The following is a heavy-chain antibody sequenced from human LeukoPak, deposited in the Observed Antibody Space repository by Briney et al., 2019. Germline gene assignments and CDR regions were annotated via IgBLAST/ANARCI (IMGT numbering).Heavy chain of an antibody. CDR1: GYTFTSYG. J-gene: IGHJ4*02. CDR3: ARDDYYDSSGYHFDY. V-gene: IGHV1-18*01. D-gene: IGHD3-22*01. Sequence: ASVKVSCKASGYTFTSYGISWVRQAPGQGLEWMGWISAYNGNTNYAQKLQGRVTMTTDTSTSTACMELRSLRSDDTAVYYCARDDYYDSSGYHFDYWGQGTLVTVSS. CDR2: ISAYNGNT.